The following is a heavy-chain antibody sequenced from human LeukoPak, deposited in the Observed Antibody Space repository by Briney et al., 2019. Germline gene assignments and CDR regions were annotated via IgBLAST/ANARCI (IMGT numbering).Heavy chain of an antibody. D-gene: IGHD1-1*01. CDR2: ISGSGGTT. Sequence: GRSLRLSCAASGLTFNTYGMSWVRQAPRKGVDWVAAISGSGGTTYYADSGKGRFTMSRDNSKNPLYLQLNSLRADDSAVLYCARGGVSWRKWYSTYYYYFGMDVWGKGTLVTVSS. CDR3: ARGGVSWRKWYSTYYYYFGMDV. V-gene: IGHV3-23*01. CDR1: GLTFNTYG. J-gene: IGHJ6*04.